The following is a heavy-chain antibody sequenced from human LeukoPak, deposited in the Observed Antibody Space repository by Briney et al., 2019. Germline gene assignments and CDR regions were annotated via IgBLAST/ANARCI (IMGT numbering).Heavy chain of an antibody. J-gene: IGHJ4*02. CDR1: GFTFSSYT. Sequence: GGSLRLSCAASGFTFSSYTMNWVRQAPGKGLEWVAAIWPDGSYKYYADSVKGRFTISRDNSKNTVYLQMNTLRDEDTAVYYCARAVEPFDYWGQGTLVTVSS. CDR3: ARAVEPFDY. CDR2: IWPDGSYK. V-gene: IGHV3-33*08.